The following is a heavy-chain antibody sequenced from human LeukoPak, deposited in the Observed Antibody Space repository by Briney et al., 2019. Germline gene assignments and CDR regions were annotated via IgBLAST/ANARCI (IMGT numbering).Heavy chain of an antibody. J-gene: IGHJ4*02. CDR2: ISAYNGNT. V-gene: IGHV1-18*01. CDR3: ARDDYDILTGLASFDY. Sequence: ASVKVSCKASSYTFTSYGISWVRQAPGQGLEWMGWISAYNGNTNYAQKLQGRVTMTTDTSTSTAYMELRSLRSDDTAVYYCARDDYDILTGLASFDYWGQGTLVTVYS. CDR1: SYTFTSYG. D-gene: IGHD3-9*01.